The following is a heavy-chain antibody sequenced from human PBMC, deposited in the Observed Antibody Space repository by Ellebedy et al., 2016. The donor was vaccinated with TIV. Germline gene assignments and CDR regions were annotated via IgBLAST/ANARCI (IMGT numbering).Heavy chain of an antibody. CDR1: GRTLSSSG. CDR3: ARDATYGGKLFN. Sequence: AASVKVSCKASGRTLSSSGFSWVRQAPGQGLEWMGRIIPIVGITIYAQKFQDRVTMTADNSSSTVYMEMSSLRSEDTAVYYCARDATYGGKLFNWGQGTLVTVSS. V-gene: IGHV1-69*04. J-gene: IGHJ4*02. CDR2: IIPIVGIT. D-gene: IGHD4-23*01.